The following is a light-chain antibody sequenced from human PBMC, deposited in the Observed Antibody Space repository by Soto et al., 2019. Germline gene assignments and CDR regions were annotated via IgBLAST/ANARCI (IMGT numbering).Light chain of an antibody. Sequence: TQMTQSPLSLSASVGEKIIITCRASRDVGSDVSWYQQKPGQAPKLVIYAASNLYTGVPSRFSGRRSGTEFTLTISSLQPEDYASYYCLQDYGDSWTFGQGTKVEIE. CDR1: RDVGSD. CDR2: AAS. CDR3: LQDYGDSWT. V-gene: IGKV1-6*01. J-gene: IGKJ1*01.